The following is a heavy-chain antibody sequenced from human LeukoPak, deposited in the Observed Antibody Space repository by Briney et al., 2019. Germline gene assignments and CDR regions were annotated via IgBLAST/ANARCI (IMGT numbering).Heavy chain of an antibody. CDR2: MNPNSGNT. CDR1: GYTFTTLD. V-gene: IGHV1-8*02. Sequence: GASVKVSCKASGYTFTTLDINWVRQATGQGLEWMGWMNPNSGNTGYAQKFQGRVTMTRNTSISTAYMELSSLRSEDTAVYYCAIRQGPDAFDIWGQGTMVTVSS. CDR3: AIRQGPDAFDI. J-gene: IGHJ3*02.